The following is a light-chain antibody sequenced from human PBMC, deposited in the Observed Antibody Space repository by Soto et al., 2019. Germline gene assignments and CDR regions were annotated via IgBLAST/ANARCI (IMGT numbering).Light chain of an antibody. CDR1: SSDVGGYNY. Sequence: QSALTQPASVSGSPGQSITISCTGTSSDVGGYNYVSWYQQHPGKAPKLMIYEVSNRPSGVPNLFSGSKSGNTDSLTISELQAEEGAEYYCSSYTSSSTLFCGFGTGTKVTVL. J-gene: IGLJ1*01. CDR2: EVS. CDR3: SSYTSSSTLFCG. V-gene: IGLV2-14*01.